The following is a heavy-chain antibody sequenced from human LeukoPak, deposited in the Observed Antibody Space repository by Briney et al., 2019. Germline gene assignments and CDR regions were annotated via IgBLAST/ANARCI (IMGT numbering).Heavy chain of an antibody. V-gene: IGHV3-64D*06. J-gene: IGHJ5*02. CDR3: VKEVAAAVPERRWFDR. D-gene: IGHD6-13*01. Sequence: GGSLRLSCSASGLTFSRYAMHGVRQAPGKELEYVSAIRREGGSTYSPDSVNGTFTISRDNSKNTLYLQMSSLRAEDTAVYYCVKEVAAAVPERRWFDRWGQGTLVTVSS. CDR1: GLTFSRYA. CDR2: IRREGGST.